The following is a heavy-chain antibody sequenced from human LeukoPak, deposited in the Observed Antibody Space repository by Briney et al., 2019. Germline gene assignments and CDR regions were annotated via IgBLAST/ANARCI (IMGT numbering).Heavy chain of an antibody. Sequence: GASVKVSCKASGGTFSSYAISWVRQAPGQGLEWMGGIIPIFGTANYAQKFQGRVTITADKSTSTAYMELNSLRAEDTAVYYCARASGYGDFFDYWGQGTLVTVSS. CDR1: GGTFSSYA. V-gene: IGHV1-69*06. D-gene: IGHD4-17*01. J-gene: IGHJ4*02. CDR2: IIPIFGTA. CDR3: ARASGYGDFFDY.